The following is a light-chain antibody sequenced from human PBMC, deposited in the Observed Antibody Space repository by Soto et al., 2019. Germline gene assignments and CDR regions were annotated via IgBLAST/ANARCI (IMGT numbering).Light chain of an antibody. Sequence: QSVLTQPPSVSGAPGQRVTISCTGSSSNIGAGYDVHWYQQLPGTAPKLLIYGNSNRPSGVPDRFSGSKSGTSASLAITGLQAEDAADYYCQSYDSGLRVSVFGGGTQLTVL. V-gene: IGLV1-40*01. CDR3: QSYDSGLRVSV. J-gene: IGLJ2*01. CDR2: GNS. CDR1: SSNIGAGYD.